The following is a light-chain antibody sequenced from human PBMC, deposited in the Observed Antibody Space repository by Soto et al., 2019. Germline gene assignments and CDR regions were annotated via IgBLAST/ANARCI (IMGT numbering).Light chain of an antibody. J-gene: IGKJ4*01. CDR1: QNIDAW. Sequence: IPMTQSPSTLSASVGDRVTITCRASQNIDAWLAWYQQKPGKAPKVLIYKASSLESGVPSRFSGSGSGTEFTLTISSLQPDDSATYYCQRYNTYPLTFGGGTKVEI. CDR3: QRYNTYPLT. CDR2: KAS. V-gene: IGKV1-5*03.